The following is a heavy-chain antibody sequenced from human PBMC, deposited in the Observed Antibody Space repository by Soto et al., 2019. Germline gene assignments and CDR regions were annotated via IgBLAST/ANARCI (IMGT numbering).Heavy chain of an antibody. Sequence: EVQLVESGGGLVKPGESLRLSCAVSGLSFSSVWMNWVRRAPGKGLEWVGGIKSKSSGGTADYAAPVKDRFIISRDDAKNTVYLQMNSLQIDDTAVYHCVHLVPPMTWGQGSLVTVSS. CDR3: VHLVPPMT. CDR1: GLSFSSVW. D-gene: IGHD2-8*01. V-gene: IGHV3-15*07. CDR2: IKSKSSGGTA. J-gene: IGHJ4*02.